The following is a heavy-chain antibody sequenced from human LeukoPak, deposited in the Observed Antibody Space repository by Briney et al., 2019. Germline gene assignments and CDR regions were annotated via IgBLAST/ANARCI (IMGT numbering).Heavy chain of an antibody. CDR1: GYSISSGYY. J-gene: IGHJ4*02. D-gene: IGHD3-10*01. V-gene: IGHV4-38-2*02. Sequence: SETLSLTCTVSGYSISSGYYWGWIRQPPGKGLEWIGSIYHSGSTYYNPSLKSRVTISVDTSKNQLSLKLSSVTAADTAVYYCARDKGGSGSYRVDYWGQGTLVTVSS. CDR2: IYHSGST. CDR3: ARDKGGSGSYRVDY.